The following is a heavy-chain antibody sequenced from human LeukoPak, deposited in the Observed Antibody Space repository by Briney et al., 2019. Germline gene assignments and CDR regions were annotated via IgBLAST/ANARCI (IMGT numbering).Heavy chain of an antibody. D-gene: IGHD5-24*01. CDR1: GFTFSSYE. V-gene: IGHV3-48*03. Sequence: GGSLRLSCAASGFTFSSYEMNWVRQATGKGLECVSYISSSGSIIHYADYVKGRFTIYRDNAKNSMYLQMNSLRAEDTAVYYCARDGDDYDDVEYSQHWGQGTLVSDPS. J-gene: IGHJ1*01. CDR2: ISSSGSII. CDR3: ARDGDDYDDVEYSQH.